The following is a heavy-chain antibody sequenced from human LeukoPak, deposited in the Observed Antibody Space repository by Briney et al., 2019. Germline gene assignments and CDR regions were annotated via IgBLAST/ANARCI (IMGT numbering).Heavy chain of an antibody. Sequence: PGGSLRLSCAASGFTFSSYGMHWVRQAPGKGLEWVAVIWYDGSNKYYADSVKGRFTISRDNSKNTLYLQMNSLKTEDTAVYYCARPYGIDWSIDYFDYWGQGTLVTVSS. CDR3: ARPYGIDWSIDYFDY. D-gene: IGHD3-9*01. CDR2: IWYDGSNK. V-gene: IGHV3-33*01. CDR1: GFTFSSYG. J-gene: IGHJ4*02.